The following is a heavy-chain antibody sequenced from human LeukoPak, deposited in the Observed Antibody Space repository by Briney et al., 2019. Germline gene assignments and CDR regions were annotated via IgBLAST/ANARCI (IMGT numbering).Heavy chain of an antibody. CDR2: ISSRGDAI. Sequence: GGSLRLSCAASGFTLSDYYMTWIRQAPGKGLEWVSYISSRGDAIYYADSVKGRFTISRDNGKNSLYLQMNSLRAEDTAVYYCARDKHNSGAYGDFDHWGQGTLVTVSS. V-gene: IGHV3-11*04. CDR1: GFTLSDYY. D-gene: IGHD6-19*01. CDR3: ARDKHNSGAYGDFDH. J-gene: IGHJ4*02.